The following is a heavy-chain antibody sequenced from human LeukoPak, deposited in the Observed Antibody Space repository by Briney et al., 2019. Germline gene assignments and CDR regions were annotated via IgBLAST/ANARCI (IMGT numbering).Heavy chain of an antibody. J-gene: IGHJ4*02. V-gene: IGHV4-4*07. CDR2: IYASGST. Sequence: SETLPLTCTVSGGSISHYYWNWIWQPAGKGLEWIGRIYASGSTNYNPSLKSRVTMSIDTSKNQFSLKLTSVTAADTAVFYCARDSYGFFDYWGLGTLVTVSS. CDR1: GGSISHYY. D-gene: IGHD3-3*01. CDR3: ARDSYGFFDY.